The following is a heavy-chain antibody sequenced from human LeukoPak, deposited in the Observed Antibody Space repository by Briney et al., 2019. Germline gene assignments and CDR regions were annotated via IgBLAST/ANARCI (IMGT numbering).Heavy chain of an antibody. V-gene: IGHV3-74*01. Sequence: GRTLRLSRAASGFTLSTYWMHCVRQARGKGRVWVARIKGDGSSTIYADSVKGRSTISRDNSKNTLYLQTSSLRVEDTAVYYCARASTTVPNLLDHWGRGTLVTVSS. J-gene: IGHJ4*02. CDR1: GFTLSTYW. CDR2: IKGDGSST. CDR3: ARASTTVPNLLDH. D-gene: IGHD4-17*01.